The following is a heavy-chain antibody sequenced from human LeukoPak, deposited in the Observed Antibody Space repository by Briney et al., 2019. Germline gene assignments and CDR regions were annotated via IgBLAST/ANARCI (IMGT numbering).Heavy chain of an antibody. Sequence: GGSLRLSCAASGFTFSSYAMSWVRQAPGKGLEWVSAISGSGGSTYYADSVKGRFTISRDNSKNTLYLQMNSLRAEDTAVYYCAKSRVEYCSSTSCFCPFDYWAREPWSPSPQ. J-gene: IGHJ4*02. CDR3: AKSRVEYCSSTSCFCPFDY. D-gene: IGHD2-2*01. V-gene: IGHV3-23*01. CDR2: ISGSGGST. CDR1: GFTFSSYA.